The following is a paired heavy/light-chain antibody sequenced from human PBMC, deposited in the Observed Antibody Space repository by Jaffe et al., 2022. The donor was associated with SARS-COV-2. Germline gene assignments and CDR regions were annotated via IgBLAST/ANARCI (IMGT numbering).Heavy chain of an antibody. D-gene: IGHD2-15*01. CDR3: ATSNIFPYIDH. CDR2: ISGYNGET. V-gene: IGHV1-18*01. Sequence: QLVQSGAELRKPGASVKVSCTASGSTFINNGIAWVRQPPGQGLEWMGWISGYNGETYYPRNFQGRVTMTTDTSTTTTYMELRGLRSDDTAVYYCATSNIFPYIDHWGQGTLVTVSS. J-gene: IGHJ4*02. CDR1: GSTFINNG.
Light chain of an antibody. CDR3: SAWDSSLSAVV. V-gene: IGLV10-54*01. J-gene: IGLJ2*01. CDR1: SNNVGNQG. Sequence: QAGLAQPPSVSKALRQTATLTCTGDSNNVGNQGAAWLQQLQGRPPRLLSYRNNNRPSGVSERFSASRSGNTASLTISGLQPEDEADYYCSAWDSSLSAVVFGGGTRLTVL. CDR2: RNN.